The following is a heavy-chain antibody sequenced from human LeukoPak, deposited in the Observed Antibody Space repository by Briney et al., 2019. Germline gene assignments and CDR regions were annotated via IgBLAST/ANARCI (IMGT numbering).Heavy chain of an antibody. Sequence: SETLSLTCTVSGYSISSGYYWGWIRQPPGKGLEWIGSIYHSGSTYYNPSLKSRVTISVDTSKNQFSLKLSSVTAADTAVYYCARDGFRILAPEPRWGQGTLVTVSS. CDR2: IYHSGST. CDR1: GYSISSGYY. D-gene: IGHD2-15*01. J-gene: IGHJ4*02. V-gene: IGHV4-38-2*02. CDR3: ARDGFRILAPEPR.